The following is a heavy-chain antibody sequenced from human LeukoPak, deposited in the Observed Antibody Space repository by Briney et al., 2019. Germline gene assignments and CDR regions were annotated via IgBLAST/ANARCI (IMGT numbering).Heavy chain of an antibody. CDR3: ARESSESFDY. Sequence: GGSRRLSCAASGFTFNTYDMNWVRQAPGKGLEWVSSISSSGSYIYQPDSVKGRLTISRDNAKNSLYLQMNSLRAEDTAVYYCARESSESFDYWGQGTLVTVSS. CDR2: ISSSGSYI. CDR1: GFTFNTYD. V-gene: IGHV3-21*01. J-gene: IGHJ4*02.